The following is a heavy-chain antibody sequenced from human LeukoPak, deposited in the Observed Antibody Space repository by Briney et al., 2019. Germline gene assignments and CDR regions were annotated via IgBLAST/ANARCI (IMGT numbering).Heavy chain of an antibody. CDR1: GFTFFSYW. J-gene: IGHJ6*03. Sequence: GGSLRLSREASGFTFFSYWMSWVRQAPGKGLEWVADIKQNGGDKYYVDSVKGRFTISRDNAKNSLYLQMNSVRAEDTAVYYCARETYSSSWSAKFYYYYYMDVWGKGTTVTVSS. CDR3: ARETYSSSWSAKFYYYYYMDV. V-gene: IGHV3-7*01. CDR2: IKQNGGDK. D-gene: IGHD6-13*01.